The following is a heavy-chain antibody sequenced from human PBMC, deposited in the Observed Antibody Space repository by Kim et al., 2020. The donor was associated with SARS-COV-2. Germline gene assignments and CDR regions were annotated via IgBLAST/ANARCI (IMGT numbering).Heavy chain of an antibody. J-gene: IGHJ2*01. CDR1: GGSISSYY. CDR2: IYHSGST. CDR3: ARRDGGSSWKYWYFDL. V-gene: IGHV4-59*08. D-gene: IGHD6-13*01. Sequence: SETLSLTCTVSGGSISSYYWNWIRQPPGRGLEWIGYIYHSGSTNYNPSLKSRVTMSVDTSKNQVSLKLSSMTAADTAIYYCARRDGGSSWKYWYFDLWGRGTLVTVSS.